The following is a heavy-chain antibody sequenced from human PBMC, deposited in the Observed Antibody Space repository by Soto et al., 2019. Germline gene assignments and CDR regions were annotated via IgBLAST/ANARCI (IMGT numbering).Heavy chain of an antibody. D-gene: IGHD3-10*01. CDR3: ASSGGDHYYYYGMDV. J-gene: IGHJ6*02. CDR2: IYHSGST. Sequence: PSETLSLTCAVSGGSISSSNWRSWVRQPPGKGLEWIGEIYHSGSTNYNPSLKSRVTISVDKSKNQFSLKLSSVTAADTAVYYCASSGGDHYYYYGMDVWGQGTTVTVSS. V-gene: IGHV4-4*02. CDR1: GGSISSSNW.